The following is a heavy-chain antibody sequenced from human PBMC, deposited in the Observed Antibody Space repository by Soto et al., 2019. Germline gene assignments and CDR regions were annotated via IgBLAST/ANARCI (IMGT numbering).Heavy chain of an antibody. CDR3: ARLSSGERLNFDY. J-gene: IGHJ4*02. Sequence: QVQLQESGPGLVKPSQTLSLTCTVSGGSISSGGYYWSWIRQHPGKGLEWIGYIYYSGSTYYNPSHKSRVTISLDTSKNQFSLKLSSVTAADTAMYYCARLSSGERLNFDYWGQGTLVTVSS. V-gene: IGHV4-31*03. CDR1: GGSISSGGYY. CDR2: IYYSGST. D-gene: IGHD3-10*02.